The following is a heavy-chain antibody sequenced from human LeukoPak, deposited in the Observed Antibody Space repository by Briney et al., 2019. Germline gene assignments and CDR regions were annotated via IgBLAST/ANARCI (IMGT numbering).Heavy chain of an antibody. Sequence: SETLSLACTISGGSISNYYWSWIRQPPGKGLEWIGYIHYSGSTDYNPSLKSRVTISRDTSKNQFSLKLSSVTAADTAVYHCARGNWLDYWGQGTLVTVSS. CDR3: ARGNWLDY. V-gene: IGHV4-59*12. D-gene: IGHD1-1*01. CDR1: GGSISNYY. CDR2: IHYSGST. J-gene: IGHJ4*02.